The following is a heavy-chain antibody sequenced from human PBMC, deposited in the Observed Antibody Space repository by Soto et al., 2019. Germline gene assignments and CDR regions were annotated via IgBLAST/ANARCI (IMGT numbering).Heavy chain of an antibody. CDR2: IYHSGST. CDR1: GGSISSSNW. J-gene: IGHJ6*02. D-gene: IGHD1-26*01. CDR3: ARVSGSYYYGMDV. Sequence: QVQLQESGPGLVKPSGTLSLTCAVSGGSISSSNWWSWVRQPPGKGLEWIGEIYHSGSTNYNPSPKSRVTIPVDKSTNQFSLKLSSVTAADTAVYYCARVSGSYYYGMDVWGQGTTVTVSS. V-gene: IGHV4-4*02.